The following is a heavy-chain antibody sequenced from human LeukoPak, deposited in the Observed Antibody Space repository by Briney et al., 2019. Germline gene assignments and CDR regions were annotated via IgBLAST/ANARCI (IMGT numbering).Heavy chain of an antibody. D-gene: IGHD6-13*01. CDR3: ARGAAAGTNPPKVGYYYYGMDV. CDR1: GGSISSGGYS. J-gene: IGHJ6*02. Sequence: SETLSLTSAVSGGSISSGGYSWSWIRQPPGKGLEWIGYIYHSGSTYYNPSLKSRVTISVDRSKNQFSLKLSSVTAADTAVYYCARGAAAGTNPPKVGYYYYGMDVWGQGTTVTVSS. CDR2: IYHSGST. V-gene: IGHV4-30-2*01.